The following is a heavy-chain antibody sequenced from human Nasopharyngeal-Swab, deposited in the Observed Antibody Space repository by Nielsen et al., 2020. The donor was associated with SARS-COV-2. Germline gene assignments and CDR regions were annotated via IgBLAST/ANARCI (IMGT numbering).Heavy chain of an antibody. V-gene: IGHV3-74*01. Sequence: GGSLRLSCAASGFTFSTYWMHWVRRAPGKGLVWVSLINSDGSTTSYADSVKGRFTISRDDAMNSLYLQMNSLSPEDTAVYYCATHNDYRFEHWGQGTLVSVSS. CDR1: GFTFSTYW. J-gene: IGHJ4*02. CDR2: INSDGSTT. CDR3: ATHNDYRFEH. D-gene: IGHD3-16*01.